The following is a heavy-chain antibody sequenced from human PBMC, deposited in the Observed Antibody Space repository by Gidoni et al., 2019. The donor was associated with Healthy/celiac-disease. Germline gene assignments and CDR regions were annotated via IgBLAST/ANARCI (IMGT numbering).Heavy chain of an antibody. CDR1: GFTFSSYG. V-gene: IGHV3-30*18. CDR2: ISYDGSNK. Sequence: QVQLVESGGGVVQPGRSLRLSCAASGFTFSSYGMHWVRQAPGKGLEWVAVISYDGSNKYYADSVKGRFTISRDNSKNTLYLQMNSLRAEDTAVYYCAKDLGGYSYGYVNWGQGTLVTVS. D-gene: IGHD5-18*01. J-gene: IGHJ4*02. CDR3: AKDLGGYSYGYVN.